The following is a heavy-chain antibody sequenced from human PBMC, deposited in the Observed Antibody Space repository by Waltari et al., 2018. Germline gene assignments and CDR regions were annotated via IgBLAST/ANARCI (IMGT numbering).Heavy chain of an antibody. V-gene: IGHV3-73*01. J-gene: IGHJ4*02. Sequence: EVQLVESGGGVVQPGGSLNLSCEVAGLAFRGSALHWVRQPPGKGLEWVASVGTKAASYGTHYGPSVEGRFVISRDDSKSTAYLQMSSLETADTATYYCTRVARGATSSQFDFWGQGALVTVSS. CDR1: GLAFRGSA. CDR3: TRVARGATSSQFDF. D-gene: IGHD2-2*01. CDR2: VGTKAASYGT.